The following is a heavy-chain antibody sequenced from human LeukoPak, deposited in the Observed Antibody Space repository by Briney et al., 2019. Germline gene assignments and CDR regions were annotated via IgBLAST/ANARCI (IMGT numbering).Heavy chain of an antibody. V-gene: IGHV1-18*01. Sequence: ASVKVSCKASGYTFTSYGISWVRQAPGQGLEWMGWISAYNGNTNYAQKLQGRVTMTTDTSTSTACMELRSLRSDDTAVYYCARDRGWFGELGSSFDPWGQETLVTVSS. CDR1: GYTFTSYG. CDR2: ISAYNGNT. CDR3: ARDRGWFGELGSSFDP. J-gene: IGHJ5*02. D-gene: IGHD3-10*01.